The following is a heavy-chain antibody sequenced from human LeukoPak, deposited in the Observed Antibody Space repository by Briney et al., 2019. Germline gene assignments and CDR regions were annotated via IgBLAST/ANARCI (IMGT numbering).Heavy chain of an antibody. V-gene: IGHV4-34*01. CDR3: ARDQFGGSYYFDY. CDR2: INHSGST. D-gene: IGHD1-26*01. CDR1: GGSFSAYY. J-gene: IGHJ4*02. Sequence: SETLSLTCTVYGGSFSAYYWSWIRQPPGKGLEWIGEINHSGSTNYNPSLKSRVTISVDTSKNRFSLTLSSVTAADTAVYYCARDQFGGSYYFDYWGQGTLVTVSS.